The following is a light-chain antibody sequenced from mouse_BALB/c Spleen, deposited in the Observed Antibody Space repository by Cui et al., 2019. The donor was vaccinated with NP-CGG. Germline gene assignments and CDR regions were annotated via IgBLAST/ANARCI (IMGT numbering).Light chain of an antibody. CDR1: TGAVTTRNY. J-gene: IGLJ1*01. Sequence: QAVVTHELALTTSPGETVTLTCRSSTGAVTTRNYANWVQEKPDHLFTGLIGGTNNRAPGVPARFSGSLIGDKAALTITGAQTEDEAIYFCALWYSNHWVFGGGTKLTVL. CDR2: GTN. V-gene: IGLV1*01. CDR3: ALWYSNHWV.